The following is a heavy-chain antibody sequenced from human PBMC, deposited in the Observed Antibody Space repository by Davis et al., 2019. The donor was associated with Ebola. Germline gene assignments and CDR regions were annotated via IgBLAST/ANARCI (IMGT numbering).Heavy chain of an antibody. CDR2: IYDSGST. V-gene: IGHV4-59*12. Sequence: SETLSLTCTVSGGSISSYYWSWIRQPPGKGLEWIGYIYDSGSTNYNPSLKSRVTISVDTSKNQFSLKLSSVTPADTAVYYCARGGLVARRVPYYYYYYMDVWGKGTTVTVSS. J-gene: IGHJ6*03. CDR3: ARGGLVARRVPYYYYYYMDV. CDR1: GGSISSYY. D-gene: IGHD6-6*01.